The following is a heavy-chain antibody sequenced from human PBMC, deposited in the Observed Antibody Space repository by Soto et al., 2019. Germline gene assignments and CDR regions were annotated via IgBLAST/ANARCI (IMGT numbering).Heavy chain of an antibody. D-gene: IGHD4-4*01. CDR3: AAVPPYSNYLGFYYYGMDV. CDR1: GFTFTSSA. Sequence: GASVKVSCKASGFTFTSSAVQWVRQARGQRLEWIGWIVVGSGNTNYAQKFQERVTITRDMSTSTAYMELSSLRSEDTAVYYCAAVPPYSNYLGFYYYGMDVWGQGTTVTVSS. J-gene: IGHJ6*02. V-gene: IGHV1-58*01. CDR2: IVVGSGNT.